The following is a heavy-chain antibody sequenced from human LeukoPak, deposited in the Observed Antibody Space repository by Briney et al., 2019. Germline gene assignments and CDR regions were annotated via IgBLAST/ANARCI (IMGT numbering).Heavy chain of an antibody. CDR3: AKITMATTPNY. J-gene: IGHJ4*02. CDR2: INPSGGST. V-gene: IGHV1-46*01. D-gene: IGHD3-10*01. Sequence: ASVTVSCKASGYTFTSYYMHWVRQAPGQGLEWMGIINPSGGSTSYAQKFQGRVTMTRDTSTSTVYMELSSLRAEDTAVYYCAKITMATTPNYWGQGTLVTVSS. CDR1: GYTFTSYY.